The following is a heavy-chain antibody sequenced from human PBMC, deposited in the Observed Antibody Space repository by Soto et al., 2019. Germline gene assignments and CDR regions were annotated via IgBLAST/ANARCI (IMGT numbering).Heavy chain of an antibody. V-gene: IGHV3-21*01. J-gene: IGHJ5*02. D-gene: IGHD6-13*01. CDR3: TRDASRDSSARGWFDP. CDR1: GFTFRSFT. CDR2: ISSNSAYI. Sequence: GGSLRLSCAAPGFTFRSFTMDWVRQAPGKGLEWVSTISSNSAYIYYADALRGRFTISRDNAKNSLHLQMNSLRAEDTAVYYCTRDASRDSSARGWFDPWGPGTLVTVSS.